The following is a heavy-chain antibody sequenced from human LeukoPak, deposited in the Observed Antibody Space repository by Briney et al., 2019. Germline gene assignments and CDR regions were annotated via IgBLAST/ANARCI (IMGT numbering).Heavy chain of an antibody. CDR3: ARGPYYGSGSQFDY. V-gene: IGHV4-59*01. D-gene: IGHD3-10*01. CDR1: GGSISSYY. CDR2: IYYSGST. Sequence: PSETLSLTCTVSGGSISSYYWSWIRQPPGKGLEWIGYIYYSGSTNYNPSLTSRVTISVDTSKNQSSLKLSSVTAADTAVYYCARGPYYGSGSQFDYWGQGTLVTVSS. J-gene: IGHJ4*02.